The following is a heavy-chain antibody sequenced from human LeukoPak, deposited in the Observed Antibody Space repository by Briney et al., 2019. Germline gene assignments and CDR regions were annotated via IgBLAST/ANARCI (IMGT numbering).Heavy chain of an antibody. CDR1: VVSISSGAYY. J-gene: IGHJ6*02. Sequence: SQTLSLTCTVSVVSISSGAYYWSWIRQLPGKGLEWIGYIYFSGTTYYNPSLESRLIISVDTSKNQFSLKLSSVTAADTAVYYCARLGNRYYDFWSGYYGGYGMDDWGQGTTVTVSS. CDR2: IYFSGTT. D-gene: IGHD3-3*01. V-gene: IGHV4-31*03. CDR3: ARLGNRYYDFWSGYYGGYGMDD.